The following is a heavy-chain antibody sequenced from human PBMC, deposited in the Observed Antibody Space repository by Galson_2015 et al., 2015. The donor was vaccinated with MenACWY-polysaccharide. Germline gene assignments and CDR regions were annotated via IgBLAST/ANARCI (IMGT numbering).Heavy chain of an antibody. Sequence: SVKVSCKASGGTFSSYTISWVRQAPGQGLEWMGRIIPILGIANYAQKFQGRVTITADKSTSTAYMELSSLRSEDTAVYYCARDKGYCSSTSCYYNWFDPWGQGTLVTVSS. CDR2: IIPILGIA. D-gene: IGHD2-2*01. V-gene: IGHV1-69*04. CDR1: GGTFSSYT. J-gene: IGHJ5*02. CDR3: ARDKGYCSSTSCYYNWFDP.